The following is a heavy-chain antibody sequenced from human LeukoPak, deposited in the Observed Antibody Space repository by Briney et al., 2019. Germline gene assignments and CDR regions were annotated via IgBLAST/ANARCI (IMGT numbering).Heavy chain of an antibody. CDR3: ARGYDISDY. Sequence: GGSLRLSCAASGFTFSSYSMNWVRQAPGKGLEWVSYISSGSTTIYYADSVKGRFTISRDNAKNSLYLQMNSLRAEDTAMYYCARGYDISDYWGQGTVVTVSS. J-gene: IGHJ4*02. V-gene: IGHV3-48*04. CDR1: GFTFSSYS. D-gene: IGHD3-9*01. CDR2: ISSGSTTI.